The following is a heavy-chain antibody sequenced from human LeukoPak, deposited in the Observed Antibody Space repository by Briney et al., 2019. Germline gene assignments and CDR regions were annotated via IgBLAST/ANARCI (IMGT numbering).Heavy chain of an antibody. Sequence: GGSLRLSCAASGFTFSNYAMSWVRQAPGKGLEWVSAISGSGGSTYYADSVKGRLTISRDNSKNTLYLQMNSLRAEDTAVYYCARPDMTRYYYYYYGMDVWGQGTTVTVSS. CDR3: ARPDMTRYYYYYYGMDV. D-gene: IGHD3-9*01. CDR1: GFTFSNYA. J-gene: IGHJ6*02. V-gene: IGHV3-23*01. CDR2: ISGSGGST.